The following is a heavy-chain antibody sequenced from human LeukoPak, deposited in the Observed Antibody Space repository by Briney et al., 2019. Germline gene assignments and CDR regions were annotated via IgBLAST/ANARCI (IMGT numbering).Heavy chain of an antibody. CDR3: ARDGNSSSWYVYDY. D-gene: IGHD6-13*01. V-gene: IGHV4-59*01. Sequence: SETLSLTCTVSGGSIHRYYWSWIRQPPGKGLEGIGDIYYSGSTNYNPSLHSPVTMSVDTCKNQSSLKLSSVNAADTAVYYCARDGNSSSWYVYDYWGQGTLVTVSS. J-gene: IGHJ4*02. CDR2: IYYSGST. CDR1: GGSIHRYY.